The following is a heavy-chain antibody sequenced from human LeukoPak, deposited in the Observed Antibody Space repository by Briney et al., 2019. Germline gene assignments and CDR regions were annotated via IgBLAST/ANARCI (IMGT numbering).Heavy chain of an antibody. CDR1: GYSISSGYY. D-gene: IGHD1-7*01. J-gene: IGHJ3*02. CDR2: IYHSGST. V-gene: IGHV4-38-2*02. Sequence: PSETLSLTCTVSGYSISSGYYWGWIRQPPGKGLEWIGSIYHSGSTYYNPSLKSRVTISVDTPKNQFSLKLSSVTAADTAVYYCARAQLELIAFDIWGQGTIVTVSS. CDR3: ARAQLELIAFDI.